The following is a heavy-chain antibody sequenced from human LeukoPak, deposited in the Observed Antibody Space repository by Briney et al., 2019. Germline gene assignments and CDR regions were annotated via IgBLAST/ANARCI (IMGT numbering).Heavy chain of an antibody. CDR3: ARYYVGRVVRPQLQFYKYMDV. V-gene: IGHV3-7*01. D-gene: IGHD4-23*01. CDR1: EFTFGSYW. J-gene: IGHJ6*03. Sequence: QTGGSLRLSCAASEFTFGSYWMCWVRQAPGKGLEWVANINQDGSEKYYVDSVKGRFTISRDNSKNSLYLQMNSLRAGDTAAYYCARYYVGRVVRPQLQFYKYMDVWGKGTTVTISS. CDR2: INQDGSEK.